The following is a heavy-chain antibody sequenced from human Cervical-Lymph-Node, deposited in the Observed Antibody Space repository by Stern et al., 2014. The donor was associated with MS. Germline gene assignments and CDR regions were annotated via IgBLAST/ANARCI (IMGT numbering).Heavy chain of an antibody. CDR1: GFTFNGYA. V-gene: IGHV3-30-3*01. J-gene: IGHJ3*02. D-gene: IGHD3-22*01. CDR2: ISYDGNNK. CDR3: ARDLSSGSPAGAFDS. Sequence: VQLVESGGGVVQPGRSLRLSCAASGFTFNGYALHWVRQAPGKGLEWVAVISYDGNNKYFADSVQGRFTISRDNSKNTLYLQMNSLRTEDTAVYYCARDLSSGSPAGAFDSWGQGTLVTVSS.